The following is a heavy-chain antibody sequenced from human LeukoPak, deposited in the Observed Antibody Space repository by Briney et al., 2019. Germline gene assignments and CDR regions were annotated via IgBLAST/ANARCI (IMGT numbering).Heavy chain of an antibody. CDR1: GGSIRSYY. V-gene: IGHV4-59*08. CDR3: ARLVAGYSSGWYLDY. D-gene: IGHD6-19*01. J-gene: IGHJ4*02. Sequence: SETLSLTCTVSGGSIRSYYWSWIRQPPGKGLEWIGYIYYSGSTNYNPSLKSRVTISVDTSKNQFSLNLSSVTAADTAVYYCARLVAGYSSGWYLDYWGQGTLVTVSS. CDR2: IYYSGST.